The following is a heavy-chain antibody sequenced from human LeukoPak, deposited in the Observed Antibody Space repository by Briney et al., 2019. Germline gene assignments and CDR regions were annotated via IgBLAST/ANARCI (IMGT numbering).Heavy chain of an antibody. CDR1: GYSISSGYY. Sequence: PSETLSLTCTVSGYSISSGYYWGWIRQPPGKGLEWIGSIYHSGSTYYNPSLKSRVTISVDTSKNQFSLKLSSVTAADTAVYYCARNQYSSSSGSFDYWGQGTLVTVCS. CDR2: IYHSGST. J-gene: IGHJ4*02. D-gene: IGHD6-6*01. V-gene: IGHV4-38-2*02. CDR3: ARNQYSSSSGSFDY.